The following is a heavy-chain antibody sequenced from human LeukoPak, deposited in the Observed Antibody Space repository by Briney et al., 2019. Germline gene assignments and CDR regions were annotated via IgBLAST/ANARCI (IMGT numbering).Heavy chain of an antibody. CDR1: GFTSSSYS. D-gene: IGHD1-7*01. V-gene: IGHV3-21*01. CDR2: ISSSSSYI. Sequence: GGSLRLSCAASGFTSSSYSMNWVRQAPGKGLEWVSSISSSSSYIYYADSVKGRFTISRDNAKNSLYLQMNSLRAEDTAVYYCARGIRGTSRYYYFDYWGQGTLVTVSS. J-gene: IGHJ4*02. CDR3: ARGIRGTSRYYYFDY.